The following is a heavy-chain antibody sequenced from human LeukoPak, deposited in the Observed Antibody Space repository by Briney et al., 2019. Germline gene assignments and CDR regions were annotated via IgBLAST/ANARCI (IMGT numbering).Heavy chain of an antibody. CDR2: IYYSGST. D-gene: IGHD3-22*01. J-gene: IGHJ3*02. CDR3: ARHALGNYYDSGLDAFDI. V-gene: IGHV4-39*01. Sequence: SETLSLTCTVSGGSISSSSYYWGWIRQPPGKGLEWIGSIYYSGSTNYNPSLKSRVTISVDTSKNQFSLKLSSVTAADTAVYYCARHALGNYYDSGLDAFDIWGQGTMVTVSS. CDR1: GGSISSSSYY.